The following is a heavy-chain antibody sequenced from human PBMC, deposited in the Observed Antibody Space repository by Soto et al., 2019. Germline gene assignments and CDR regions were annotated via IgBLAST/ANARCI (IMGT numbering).Heavy chain of an antibody. V-gene: IGHV3-23*01. CDR1: GFTFSNYA. CDR2: VSGSGGNT. CDR3: EKLNLFFSAAAGRGAFEY. Sequence: VQLLKSGGGLVQPGGSLRLSCAASGFTFSNYAMSWVRQAPGKGLEWVSAVSGSGGNTYYADSVQGRFTISRDNSKNEQNLPMNSLRDEDTAVYYCEKLNLFFSAAAGRGAFEYWGQGTLVTVSS. D-gene: IGHD6-13*01. J-gene: IGHJ4*02.